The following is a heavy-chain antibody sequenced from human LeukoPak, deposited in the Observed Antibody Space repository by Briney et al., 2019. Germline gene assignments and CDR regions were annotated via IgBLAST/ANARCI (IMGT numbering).Heavy chain of an antibody. J-gene: IGHJ4*02. Sequence: PGGSLRLSCAASGFTFSTYGMTWVRQAPGKGLEWVSSISSSSSYIYYADSVKGRFTISRDNAKNSLYLQMNSLRAEDTAVYYCASGGQTFDYWGQGTLVTVSS. V-gene: IGHV3-21*01. CDR1: GFTFSTYG. CDR2: ISSSSSYI. CDR3: ASGGQTFDY. D-gene: IGHD4-23*01.